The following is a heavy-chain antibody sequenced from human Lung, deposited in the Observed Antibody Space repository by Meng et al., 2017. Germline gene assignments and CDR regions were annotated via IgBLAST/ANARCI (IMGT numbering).Heavy chain of an antibody. Sequence: QVLLRHPCPVMVRPWETLSLACAISGDSVSSNSAAWNWIRQSPSRGLEWLGRTYYRSKWYNGYAVFVRSRITINPDTSKNQFSLQLNSVTPEDTAVYYCARSQQWLDSWGQGTLVTVSS. CDR2: TYYRSKWYN. V-gene: IGHV6-1*01. J-gene: IGHJ4*02. CDR1: GDSVSSNSAA. CDR3: ARSQQWLDS. D-gene: IGHD6-19*01.